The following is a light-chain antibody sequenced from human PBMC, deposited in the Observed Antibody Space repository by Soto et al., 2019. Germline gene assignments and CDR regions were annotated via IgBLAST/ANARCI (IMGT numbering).Light chain of an antibody. J-gene: IGKJ1*01. Sequence: DIVMTQSPDSLAVSLGERATINCRSSQSVLYSSSNKNYLAWYQQKPGQPPKLLIYWASTRESGVPDRFSGSGSGTDFTLTISSLQAEDVAVYYCQQYCSSPWTFGLGTKVEIK. CDR1: QSVLYSSSNKNY. CDR3: QQYCSSPWT. CDR2: WAS. V-gene: IGKV4-1*01.